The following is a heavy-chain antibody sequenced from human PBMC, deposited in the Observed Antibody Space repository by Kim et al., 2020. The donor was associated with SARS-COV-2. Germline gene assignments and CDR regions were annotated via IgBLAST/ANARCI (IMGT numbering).Heavy chain of an antibody. D-gene: IGHD6-19*01. J-gene: IGHJ4*02. CDR3: ATTTSGWIFDY. CDR2: T. V-gene: IGHV3-23*03. Sequence: TVYADSVKGRFTISRDNSKNTLYLQINSLRAGDTAVYYCATTTSGWIFDYWGQGTMVTVSS.